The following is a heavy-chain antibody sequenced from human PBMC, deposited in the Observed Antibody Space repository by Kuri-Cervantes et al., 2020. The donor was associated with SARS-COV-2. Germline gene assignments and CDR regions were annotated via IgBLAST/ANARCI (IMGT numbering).Heavy chain of an antibody. CDR3: ARESVDWTFDY. J-gene: IGHJ4*02. CDR1: GYTFTSYG. CDR2: INTNTGNP. Sequence: ASVKVSCKASGYTFTSYGISWVRQAPGQGLEWMGWINTNTGNPTYAQGFTGRFVFSLDTSVSTAYLQISSLKAEDTAVYYCARESVDWTFDYWGQGTLVTCYS. V-gene: IGHV7-4-1*02. D-gene: IGHD2-21*01.